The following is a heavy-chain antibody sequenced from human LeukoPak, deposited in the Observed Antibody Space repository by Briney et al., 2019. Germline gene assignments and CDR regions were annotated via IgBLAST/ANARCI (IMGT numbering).Heavy chain of an antibody. CDR1: GGSISSSSYY. Sequence: PSETLSLTCTVSGGSISSSSYYWGWIRQPPGKGLEWIGSIYYSGSTYYNPSLKSRVTISVDTSKNQFSLKLSSVTAADTAVYYCARSSPGGEWPVPHHWGQGTLVTVSS. CDR3: ARSSPGGEWPVPHH. J-gene: IGHJ5*02. V-gene: IGHV4-39*07. D-gene: IGHD6-19*01. CDR2: IYYSGST.